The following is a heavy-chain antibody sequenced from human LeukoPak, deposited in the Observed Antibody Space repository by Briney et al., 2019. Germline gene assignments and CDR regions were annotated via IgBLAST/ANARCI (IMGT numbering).Heavy chain of an antibody. CDR1: GGTFSSYG. D-gene: IGHD2-2*01. J-gene: IGHJ4*02. Sequence: ASVKVSCKASGGTFSSYGISWVRQAPGQGLEWMGWISAYNGNTNYAQKLQGRVTMTTDTSTSTAYMELRSLRSDDTAVYYCARGCSSTSCYRFDYWGQGTLVTVSS. V-gene: IGHV1-18*01. CDR3: ARGCSSTSCYRFDY. CDR2: ISAYNGNT.